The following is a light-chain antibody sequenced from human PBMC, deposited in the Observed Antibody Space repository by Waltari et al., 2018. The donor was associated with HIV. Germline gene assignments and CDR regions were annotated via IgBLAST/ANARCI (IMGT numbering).Light chain of an antibody. CDR2: SNN. CDR3: AAWDDSLKGGA. J-gene: IGLJ1*01. V-gene: IGLV1-44*01. Sequence: QSVLTQPHSASGTPGQRVTISCSGSSSNIGSNTVHRYRQLPGTAPKLRIYSNNQRPSGVPDRFSGSTAGTSASLVISGLQSEDEADYYCAAWDDSLKGGAFGTGTKVTVL. CDR1: SSNIGSNT.